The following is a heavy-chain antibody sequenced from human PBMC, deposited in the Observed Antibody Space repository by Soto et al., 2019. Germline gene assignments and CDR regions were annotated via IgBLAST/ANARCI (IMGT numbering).Heavy chain of an antibody. Sequence: PGGSLRLSCEASGFTFSDYYMTWFRQAPGKGLEWVSAISGSGGSTYYADSVKGRFTISRDNSKNTLYLQMNSLRAEDTAVYYCAKDFLQLWFGELLGSGGMDVWGQGTTVAVSS. V-gene: IGHV3-23*01. D-gene: IGHD3-10*01. J-gene: IGHJ6*02. CDR3: AKDFLQLWFGELLGSGGMDV. CDR1: GFTFSDYY. CDR2: ISGSGGST.